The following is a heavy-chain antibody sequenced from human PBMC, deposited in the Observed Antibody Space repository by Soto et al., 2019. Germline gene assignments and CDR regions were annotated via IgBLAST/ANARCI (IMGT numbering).Heavy chain of an antibody. CDR1: GFTFSSYA. J-gene: IGHJ4*02. CDR2: ISYDGSNK. D-gene: IGHD3-16*01. CDR3: ARDRGEPYFDY. Sequence: QVQLVESGGGVVQPGRSLRLSCAASGFTFSSYAMHWVRQAPGKGLEWVAVISYDGSNKYYADSVKGRFTISRDNSKNTLYLQMNSLRAEDTAVYYCARDRGEPYFDYWGQGTLVTVSS. V-gene: IGHV3-30-3*01.